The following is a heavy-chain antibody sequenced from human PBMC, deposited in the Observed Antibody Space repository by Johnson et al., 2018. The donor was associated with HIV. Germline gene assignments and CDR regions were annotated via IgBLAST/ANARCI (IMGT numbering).Heavy chain of an antibody. CDR2: INSDGSST. V-gene: IGHV3-74*02. Sequence: VQLVESGGGLVQPGGSLRLSCAASGFTFSSYWMHWVRQAPGKGLVWVSRINSDGSSTSYADSVKGRFTISRDNAKNTLYLQMNSLRAEDTAVYYCARVGGCSGGSCYRDAFDIWGQGTMVTVSS. CDR3: ARVGGCSGGSCYRDAFDI. CDR1: GFTFSSYW. J-gene: IGHJ3*02. D-gene: IGHD2-15*01.